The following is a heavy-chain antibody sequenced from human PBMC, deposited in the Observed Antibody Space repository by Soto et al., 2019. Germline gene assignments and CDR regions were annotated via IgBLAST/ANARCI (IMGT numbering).Heavy chain of an antibody. CDR2: IDPSDSYT. CDR1: VYSFTSYW. D-gene: IGHD3-22*01. CDR3: ARLVSDNPNVADDTRAFDI. J-gene: IGHJ3*02. Sequence: GASLKISCEGSVYSFTSYWISWVRQMPGKGLEWMGRIDPSDSYTNYSPSFQGHVTISADKSISTAYLQWSSLKASDTAMYYCARLVSDNPNVADDTRAFDIWGQGTMVTVSS. V-gene: IGHV5-10-1*01.